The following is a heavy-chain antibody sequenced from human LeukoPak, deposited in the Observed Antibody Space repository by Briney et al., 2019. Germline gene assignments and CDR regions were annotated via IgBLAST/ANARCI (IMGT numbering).Heavy chain of an antibody. CDR1: GGSISSYY. V-gene: IGHV4-4*07. Sequence: SETLSLTCTASGGSISSYYWSWIRQPAGKGLEWIGRTYTGGSTNYNPSLKSRVTMSVDTSKNQFSLKLSSVTAADTAVYYCARSPGQYYCYGMDVWGQGTTVTVSS. J-gene: IGHJ6*02. CDR3: ARSPGQYYCYGMDV. CDR2: TYTGGST. D-gene: IGHD1-14*01.